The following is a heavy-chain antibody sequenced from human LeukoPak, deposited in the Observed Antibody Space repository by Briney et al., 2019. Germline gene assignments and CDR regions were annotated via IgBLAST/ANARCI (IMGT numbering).Heavy chain of an antibody. CDR3: ARDLGQQLVLDY. Sequence: GGSLSLSCAASGFTFSSYAMHWVRPAPGKGLEYVSAISSNGGSTYYANSVKGRFTISRDNSKNTLYLQMGSLRAEDMAVYYCARDLGQQLVLDYWGQGTLVTVSS. V-gene: IGHV3-64*01. CDR2: ISSNGGST. D-gene: IGHD6-13*01. CDR1: GFTFSSYA. J-gene: IGHJ4*02.